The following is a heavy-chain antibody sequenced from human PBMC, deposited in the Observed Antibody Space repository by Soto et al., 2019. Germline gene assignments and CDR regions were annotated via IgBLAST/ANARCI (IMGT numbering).Heavy chain of an antibody. V-gene: IGHV3-23*01. CDR3: ARRDCSSTSCYTESWFDP. CDR2: ISGSGGST. J-gene: IGHJ5*02. Sequence: GGSLRLSCAASGFTFSSYAMSWVRQAPGKGLEWVSAISGSGGSTYYADSVKGRFTISRDNSKNTLYLQMNSLRAEDTAVYYCARRDCSSTSCYTESWFDPWGQGTLVTV. CDR1: GFTFSSYA. D-gene: IGHD2-2*02.